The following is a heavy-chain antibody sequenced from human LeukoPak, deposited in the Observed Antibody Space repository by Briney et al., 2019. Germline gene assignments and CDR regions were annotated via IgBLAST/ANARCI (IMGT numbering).Heavy chain of an antibody. CDR1: GFTFNSYW. D-gene: IGHD3-22*01. V-gene: IGHV3-7*03. CDR2: IKQDGSEK. Sequence: GGSLRLSCAASGFTFNSYWMSWVRQAPGKGLEWVANIKQDGSEKYYVDSVKGRFTISRDNAKNSLYLQMNSLRSEDTAVYYCAKEVLLYDSSGYRVVGENNWFDPWGQGTLVTVSS. CDR3: AKEVLLYDSSGYRVVGENNWFDP. J-gene: IGHJ5*02.